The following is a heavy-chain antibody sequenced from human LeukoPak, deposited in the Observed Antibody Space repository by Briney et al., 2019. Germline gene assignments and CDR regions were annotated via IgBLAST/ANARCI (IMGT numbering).Heavy chain of an antibody. V-gene: IGHV1-8*01. Sequence: ASVKVSCKASGYTFTSYDINWVRQATGQGLEWMGWMNPNSGNTGYAQKFQGRVTMTRNTSINTAYMELGSLKSEDTAVYYCARGGPAAGTVDYYGMDVWGQGTTVTVSS. CDR2: MNPNSGNT. CDR3: ARGGPAAGTVDYYGMDV. D-gene: IGHD6-13*01. J-gene: IGHJ6*02. CDR1: GYTFTSYD.